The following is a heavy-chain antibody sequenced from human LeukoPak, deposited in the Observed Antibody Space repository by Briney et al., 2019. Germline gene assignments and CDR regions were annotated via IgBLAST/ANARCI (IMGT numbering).Heavy chain of an antibody. CDR1: GYTFTSYD. CDR2: IIPIFGTA. J-gene: IGHJ4*02. CDR3: ARAPSSSGSYGSFDY. D-gene: IGHD1-26*01. Sequence: SVKVSCKASGYTFTSYDISWVRQAPGQGLEWMGGIIPIFGTANYAQKFQGRVTITTDESTSTAYMELSSLRSEDTAMYYCARAPSSSGSYGSFDYWGQGTLVTVSS. V-gene: IGHV1-69*05.